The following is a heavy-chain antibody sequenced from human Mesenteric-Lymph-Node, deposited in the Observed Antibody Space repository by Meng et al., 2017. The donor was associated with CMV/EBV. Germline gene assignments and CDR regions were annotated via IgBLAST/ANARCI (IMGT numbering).Heavy chain of an antibody. D-gene: IGHD3-10*01. CDR1: GFNVRDKY. CDR2: IYRGDNT. J-gene: IGHJ4*02. CDR3: TGDSVSNPNLDY. Sequence: EVQLVESGGGVVQPGGSLRLSCAASGFNVRDKYMSWVRQAPGKGLEWVCIIYRGDNTYYIDSVKDRFTVSRDNSKNTMYLQMNSLRVEDTAVYYCTGDSVSNPNLDYWGQGTLVTVSS. V-gene: IGHV3-66*01.